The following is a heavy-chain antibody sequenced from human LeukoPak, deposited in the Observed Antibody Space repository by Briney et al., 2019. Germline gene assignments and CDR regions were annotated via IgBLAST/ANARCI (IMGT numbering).Heavy chain of an antibody. Sequence: VGSLRLSCGASRVTSSTASMNSGRQAPGEGLEWVSYISSDIGTIYYADSVKGRFTISRDNAKKSLYLQMNSLRAEDTAVYYCARAAQPGFDPWGQGTLVTVSS. CDR2: ISSDIGTI. V-gene: IGHV3-48*01. D-gene: IGHD1-14*01. CDR1: RVTSSTAS. J-gene: IGHJ5*02. CDR3: ARAAQPGFDP.